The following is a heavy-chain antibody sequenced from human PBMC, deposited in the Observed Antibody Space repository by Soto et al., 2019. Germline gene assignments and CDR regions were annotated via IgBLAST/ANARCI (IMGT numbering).Heavy chain of an antibody. CDR1: GYTFTSYG. V-gene: IGHV3-53*04. D-gene: IGHD6-19*01. Sequence: SCKASGYTFTSYGISWVRQAPGKGLEWVSVIYSGGSTYYADSVKGRFTISRHNSKNTLYLQMNSLRAEDTAVYYCARAYSSGWYDYYYGMDVWGQGTTVTVSS. CDR2: IYSGGST. CDR3: ARAYSSGWYDYYYGMDV. J-gene: IGHJ6*02.